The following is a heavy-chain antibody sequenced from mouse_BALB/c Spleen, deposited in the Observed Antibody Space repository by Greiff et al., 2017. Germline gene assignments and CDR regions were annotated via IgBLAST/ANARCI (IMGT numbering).Heavy chain of an antibody. CDR2: ISYSGST. CDR1: GDSITSGY. J-gene: IGHJ4*01. D-gene: IGHD1-2*01. Sequence: VQLQQSGPSLVKPSQTLSLTCSVTGDSITSGYWNWIRKFPGNKLEYMGYISYSGSTYYNPSLKSRISITRDTSKNQYYLQLNSVTTEDTATYYCARYNYGYEAPYAMDYWGQGTSVTVSS. V-gene: IGHV3-8*02. CDR3: ARYNYGYEAPYAMDY.